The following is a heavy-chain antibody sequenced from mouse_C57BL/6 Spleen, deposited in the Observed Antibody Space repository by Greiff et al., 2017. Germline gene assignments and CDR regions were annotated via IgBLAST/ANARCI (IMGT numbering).Heavy chain of an antibody. V-gene: IGHV1-82*01. J-gene: IGHJ3*01. CDR1: GYAFSSSW. D-gene: IGHD1-1*01. Sequence: VQLQQSGPELVKPGASVKISCKASGYAFSSSWMNWVKQRPGKGLEWIGRIYPGDGDTNYNGKFKGKATLTADKSSSTAYMQLSSLTSEDSAVXFCARGIGYGSSYWFAYWGQGTLVTVSA. CDR3: ARGIGYGSSYWFAY. CDR2: IYPGDGDT.